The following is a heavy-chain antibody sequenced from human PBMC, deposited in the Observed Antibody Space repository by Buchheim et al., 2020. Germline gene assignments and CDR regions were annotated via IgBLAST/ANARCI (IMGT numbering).Heavy chain of an antibody. CDR2: IWYDGSNK. J-gene: IGHJ6*02. D-gene: IGHD4-17*01. V-gene: IGHV3-33*01. CDR3: ARDYGDYYYYYYGMDV. Sequence: QVQLVESGGGVVQPGRSLRLSCAASGFTFSSYGMHWVRQAPGKGLEWVAVIWYDGSNKYYADSVKGRFTISRDNSKNTLYLQMNSLRAEDTAVYYCARDYGDYYYYYYGMDVWGQGTT. CDR1: GFTFSSYG.